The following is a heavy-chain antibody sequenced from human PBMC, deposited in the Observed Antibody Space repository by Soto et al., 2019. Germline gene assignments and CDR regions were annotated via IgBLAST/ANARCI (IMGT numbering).Heavy chain of an antibody. V-gene: IGHV3-23*01. CDR2: VSGSGDST. CDR3: ATSNYGERD. Sequence: ELQVLESGGGVVQHGGSLRLTCAASGFTLSEYGTSWVRQAPGKGLEWVSFVSGSGDSTYYTDSVKGRFTISRDSSKNTVCLQMNSLRAEDTAVYYCATSNYGERDWGQGTLVTVSS. CDR1: GFTLSEYG. D-gene: IGHD3-10*01. J-gene: IGHJ4*02.